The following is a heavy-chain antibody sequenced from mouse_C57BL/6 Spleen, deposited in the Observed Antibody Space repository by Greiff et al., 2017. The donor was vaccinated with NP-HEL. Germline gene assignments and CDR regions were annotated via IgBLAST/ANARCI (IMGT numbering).Heavy chain of an antibody. Sequence: QGTLKMSGPGILQFPQTPSLACSFPGFLTRTSGIGCSLIRQPSGKGLEGLGHIYWDDDKRYNPSLKSRLTISKDTSRNQVFLKITSVDTADTATYYCARRADSNYDYYAMDYWGQGTSVTVSS. CDR3: ARRADSNYDYYAMDY. V-gene: IGHV8-12*01. CDR1: GFLTRTSGIG. D-gene: IGHD2-5*01. J-gene: IGHJ4*01. CDR2: IYWDDDK.